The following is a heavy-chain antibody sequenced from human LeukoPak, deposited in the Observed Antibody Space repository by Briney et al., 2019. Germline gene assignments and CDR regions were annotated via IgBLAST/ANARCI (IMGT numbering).Heavy chain of an antibody. CDR2: ISAYNGNT. D-gene: IGHD2-2*01. V-gene: IGHV1-18*01. CDR1: GGTFSSYA. J-gene: IGHJ6*02. Sequence: GASVKVSCKASGGTFSSYAISWVRQAPGQGLEWMGWISAYNGNTNYAQKLQGRVTMTTDTSTSTAYMKLRSLRSDDTAVYYCAVFGYCSSTSCYEGGYYYYGMDVWGQGTTVTVSS. CDR3: AVFGYCSSTSCYEGGYYYYGMDV.